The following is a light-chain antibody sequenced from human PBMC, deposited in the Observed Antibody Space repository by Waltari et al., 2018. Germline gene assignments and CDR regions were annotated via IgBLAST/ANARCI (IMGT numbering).Light chain of an antibody. V-gene: IGKV1-39*01. CDR3: QQSYITPYT. CDR2: TAS. Sequence: DIQMTQAPSSLSASVGDRVTMTCRASQSITSHLNWFEQQTGKAPKLLIHTASSLQSGVPSRFSGSGSGTHFTLTITSLQPEDFATYFCQQSYITPYTFGQGTKLDIK. J-gene: IGKJ2*01. CDR1: QSITSH.